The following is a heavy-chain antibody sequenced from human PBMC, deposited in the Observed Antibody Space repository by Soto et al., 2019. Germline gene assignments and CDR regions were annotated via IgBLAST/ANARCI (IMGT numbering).Heavy chain of an antibody. CDR1: GGTFSSYA. V-gene: IGHV1-69*13. Sequence: GASVKVSCKASGGTFSSYAISWVRQAPGQGLEWMGGIIPIFGTANYAQKFQGRVTITAYESTSTAYMELSSLRSVDTAVYYCARSPLLTGDLFLNWFDPWGQGTLVTVSS. CDR3: ARSPLLTGDLFLNWFDP. D-gene: IGHD7-27*01. CDR2: IIPIFGTA. J-gene: IGHJ5*02.